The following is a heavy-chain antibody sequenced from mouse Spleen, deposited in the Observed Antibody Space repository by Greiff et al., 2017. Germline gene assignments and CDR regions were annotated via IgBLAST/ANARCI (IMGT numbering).Heavy chain of an antibody. J-gene: IGHJ4*01. V-gene: IGHV5-6-3*01. Sequence: EVQLVESGGGLVQPGGSLKLSCAASGFTFSSYGMSWVRQTPDKRLELVATINSNGGSTYYPDSVKGRFTISRDNAKNTLYLQMSSLKSEDTAMYYCARTYGNCRYAMGYWGQGTSVTVSS. D-gene: IGHD2-10*02. CDR1: GFTFSSYG. CDR3: ARTYGNCRYAMGY. CDR2: INSNGGST.